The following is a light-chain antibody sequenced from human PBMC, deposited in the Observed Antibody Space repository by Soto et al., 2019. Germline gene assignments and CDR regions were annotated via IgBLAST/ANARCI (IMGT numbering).Light chain of an antibody. J-gene: IGKJ1*01. CDR3: RQSSSTTLT. V-gene: IGKV1-39*01. CDR2: ASS. CDR1: HNIRTT. Sequence: IQMTQYPGSRSASVGGRGTITCPASHNIRTTLNWYQQKPAKAPKFLIYASSSLQSGVPSRFSGSASGTDFSLPISSLQHDDFAAYYCRQSSSTTLTFAQRTQADIK.